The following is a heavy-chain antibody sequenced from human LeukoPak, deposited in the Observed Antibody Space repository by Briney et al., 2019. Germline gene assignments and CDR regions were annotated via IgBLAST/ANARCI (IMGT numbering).Heavy chain of an antibody. Sequence: PGASLTLSCAASGFTFSSYAMTWVRQAPGKGLEWVSHIAGSGASTYYADSVKGRFTISRDNSNNSLYLQMNSLRADDTAVYYCARPHYDILTGYMYYFDYWGQGTLVTVSS. CDR3: ARPHYDILTGYMYYFDY. CDR1: GFTFSSYA. J-gene: IGHJ4*02. CDR2: IAGSGAST. V-gene: IGHV3-23*01. D-gene: IGHD3-9*01.